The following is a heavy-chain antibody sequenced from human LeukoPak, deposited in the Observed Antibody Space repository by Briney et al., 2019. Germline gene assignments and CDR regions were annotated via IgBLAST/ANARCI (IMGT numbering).Heavy chain of an antibody. Sequence: GGSLRLSCEASGFAFSPYWASWVRQAPGKGLEWVANIDQDGNSQNYVDSVRGRFTISKDNAKNSVYLQMNSLRAEDTAVYYCARSLWPEDYWGQGILVTVSS. V-gene: IGHV3-7*01. CDR2: IDQDGNSQ. J-gene: IGHJ4*02. CDR1: GFAFSPYW. CDR3: ARSLWPEDY. D-gene: IGHD2-21*01.